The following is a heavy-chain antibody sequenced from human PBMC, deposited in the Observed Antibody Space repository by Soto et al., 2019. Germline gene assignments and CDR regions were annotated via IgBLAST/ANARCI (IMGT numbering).Heavy chain of an antibody. D-gene: IGHD3-10*01. CDR3: ARGPSAGGSGSYRDTHYYYYGMDV. V-gene: IGHV4-34*01. CDR1: GGSFSGYY. J-gene: IGHJ6*02. Sequence: PSETLSLTCAVYGGSFSGYYWSWIRQPPGKGLEWIGEINHSGSTNYNPSLKSRVTISVDTSKNQFSLKLSSVTAADTAVYYCARGPSAGGSGSYRDTHYYYYGMDVWGQGTTVTVYS. CDR2: INHSGST.